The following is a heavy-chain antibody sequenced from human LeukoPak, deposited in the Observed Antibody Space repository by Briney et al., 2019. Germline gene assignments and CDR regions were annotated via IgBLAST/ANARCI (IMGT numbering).Heavy chain of an antibody. CDR2: INPNSGGT. CDR3: ARSPLDDWRFDP. Sequence: ASVKVSCKASGYTFTSYDINWVRQAPGQGLEWMGWINPNSGGTNYAQKFQGRVTMTRDTSISTAYMELSRLRSDDTAVYYCARSPLDDWRFDPWGQGTLVTVSS. V-gene: IGHV1-2*02. J-gene: IGHJ5*02. CDR1: GYTFTSYD. D-gene: IGHD3-9*01.